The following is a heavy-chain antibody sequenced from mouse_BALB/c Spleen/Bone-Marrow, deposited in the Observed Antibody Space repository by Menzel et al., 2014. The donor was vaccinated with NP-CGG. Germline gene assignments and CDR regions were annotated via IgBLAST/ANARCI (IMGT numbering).Heavy chain of an antibody. CDR3: ARPDGNYESYFDY. J-gene: IGHJ2*01. CDR1: GYTFTSCY. Sequence: VQLQQSGPELVKPGASVKMSCKASGYTFTSCYIHWVKQSPGQGLEWIGWIYPGDGSTEYNEKFKGKTTLTADKSPSTAYMLLSSLTAEDSAIYFCARPDGNYESYFDYWGQGTTLTVSS. V-gene: IGHV1S56*01. CDR2: IYPGDGST. D-gene: IGHD2-1*01.